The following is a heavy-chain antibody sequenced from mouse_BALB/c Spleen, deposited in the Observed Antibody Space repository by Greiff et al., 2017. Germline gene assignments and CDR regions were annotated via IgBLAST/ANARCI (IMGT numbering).Heavy chain of an antibody. Sequence: VQGVESGPGLVQPSQSLSITCTVSGFSLTSYGVHWVRQSPGKGLEWLGVIWSGGSTDYNAAFISRLSISKDNSKSQVFFKMNSLQANDTAIYYCASHYYGSSYVRGWYFDVWGAGTTVTVSS. CDR1: GFSLTSYG. J-gene: IGHJ1*01. CDR3: ASHYYGSSYVRGWYFDV. CDR2: IWSGGST. D-gene: IGHD1-1*01. V-gene: IGHV2-2*02.